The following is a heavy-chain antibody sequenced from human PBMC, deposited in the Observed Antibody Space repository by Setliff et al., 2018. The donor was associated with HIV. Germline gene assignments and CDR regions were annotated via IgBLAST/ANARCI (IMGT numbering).Heavy chain of an antibody. V-gene: IGHV4-39*06. CDR1: GGSISSSYYY. D-gene: IGHD3-10*01. Sequence: SETLSLTCTVSGGSISSSYYYWGWIRQPPGKGLEWIGSMYYSGSTYYNPSLKSRVTISVDTSKNQFPLKLNSVTAADTAVYYCARDPYGSGSYHYYYGMDVWGQGTTVTVSS. J-gene: IGHJ6*02. CDR2: MYYSGST. CDR3: ARDPYGSGSYHYYYGMDV.